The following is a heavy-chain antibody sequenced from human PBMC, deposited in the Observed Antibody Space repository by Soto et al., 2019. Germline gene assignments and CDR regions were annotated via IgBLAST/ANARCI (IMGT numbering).Heavy chain of an antibody. Sequence: QVQLVQSGTEVKKPGSSVNVSCQASGGPFNHYTIHWVRQAPGQGLEWMGRIIPLLGMSTYAQRFQGRVTFTADKSTTTVYRELRSLRSDDAAVYFCARAPTVTTQWFDPWGQGTLVTVSS. CDR3: ARAPTVTTQWFDP. J-gene: IGHJ5*02. D-gene: IGHD4-17*01. V-gene: IGHV1-69*02. CDR2: IIPLLGMS. CDR1: GGPFNHYT.